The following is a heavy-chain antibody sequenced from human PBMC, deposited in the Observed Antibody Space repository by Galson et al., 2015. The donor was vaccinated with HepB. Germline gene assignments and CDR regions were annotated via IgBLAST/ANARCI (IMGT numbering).Heavy chain of an antibody. D-gene: IGHD3-16*01. CDR2: INSNGSIT. V-gene: IGHV3-74*01. Sequence: SLRLSCAASGFSFSSYWMHWVRQSPGKGLLWVSRINSNGSITSYADSVKGRFTISRDNAKNTVFLQMNSLRPEDTALYHCVRVGAPRWGQGTLVTVSS. CDR3: VRVGAPR. J-gene: IGHJ4*02. CDR1: GFSFSSYW.